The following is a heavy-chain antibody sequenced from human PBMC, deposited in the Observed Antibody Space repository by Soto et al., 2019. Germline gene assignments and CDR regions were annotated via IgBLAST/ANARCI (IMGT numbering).Heavy chain of an antibody. CDR1: GFTFSNAW. D-gene: IGHD3-3*01. CDR3: TTDSYFGGPYYDFWSGYSDF. CDR2: IKSKTDGGTT. V-gene: IGHV3-15*07. Sequence: GGSLRLSCAASGFTFSNAWMNRVRQAPGKGLEWVGRIKSKTDGGTTDYAAPVKGRFTISGDDSKNTLYLQMNSLKTEDTAVYYCTTDSYFGGPYYDFWSGYSDFWGQGTLVTVSS. J-gene: IGHJ4*02.